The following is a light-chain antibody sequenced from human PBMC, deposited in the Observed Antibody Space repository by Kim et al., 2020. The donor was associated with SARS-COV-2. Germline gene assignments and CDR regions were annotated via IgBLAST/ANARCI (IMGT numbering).Light chain of an antibody. CDR2: LGS. CDR3: MQALQTPPWT. CDR1: QSLLHSNGYNY. J-gene: IGKJ1*01. Sequence: DIVMTQSPFSLPVTPGEPASISCRSSQSLLHSNGYNYLDWYLQKPGQSPQLLIYLGSNRASGVPDRFSGSGSGTDFTLKISRVEAEDVGVYYCMQALQTPPWTFGQGTKVDIK. V-gene: IGKV2-28*01.